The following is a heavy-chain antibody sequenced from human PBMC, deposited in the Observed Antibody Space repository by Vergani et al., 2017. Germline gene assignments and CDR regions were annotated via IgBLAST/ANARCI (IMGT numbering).Heavy chain of an antibody. CDR2: VYYSGST. V-gene: IGHV4-61*10. CDR1: GGSVRSGSYY. Sequence: QVQLQESGPGLVKPSETLSLTCTVSGGSVRSGSYYWSWIRQPAGQGLEWIGYVYYSGSTDYNPSLKSRVTISVDTSKNQFSLKLSSVTAADTAVYYWCRDVRYCSGGSCYPGAFDIWGQGTMVTVSS. J-gene: IGHJ3*02. CDR3: CRDVRYCSGGSCYPGAFDI. D-gene: IGHD2-15*01.